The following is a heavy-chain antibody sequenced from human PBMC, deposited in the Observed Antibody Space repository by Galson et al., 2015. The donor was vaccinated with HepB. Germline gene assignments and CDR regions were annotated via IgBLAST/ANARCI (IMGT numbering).Heavy chain of an antibody. CDR1: GGSISSSNW. J-gene: IGHJ4*02. CDR2: IYHSGST. V-gene: IGHV4-4*02. CDR3: ARAYSSSWYYFDY. Sequence: TLSLTCAVSGGSISSSNWWSWVRQPPGKGLEWIGEIYHSGSTNYNPSLKSRVTISVDKSKNQFSLKLSSVTAADTAVYYCARAYSSSWYYFDYWGQGTLVTVSS. D-gene: IGHD6-13*01.